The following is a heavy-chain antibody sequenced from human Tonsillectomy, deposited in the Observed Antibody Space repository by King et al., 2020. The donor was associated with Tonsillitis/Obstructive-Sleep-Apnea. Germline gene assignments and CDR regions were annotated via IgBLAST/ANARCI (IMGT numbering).Heavy chain of an antibody. CDR2: ISYDGSKK. CDR1: GFTFSTYV. D-gene: IGHD3-10*01. CDR3: SSGRIGLDV. V-gene: IGHV3-30*04. Sequence: VQLVQSGGGVVQPGRSLRLSCAASGFTFSTYVIHWVRQAPGKRLEWVTLISYDGSKKYYADSVKGRFTISRDNSRDNSKNTLYLQMNSLRAEDTAVCYCSSGRIGLDVWGKGTTVTV. J-gene: IGHJ6*04.